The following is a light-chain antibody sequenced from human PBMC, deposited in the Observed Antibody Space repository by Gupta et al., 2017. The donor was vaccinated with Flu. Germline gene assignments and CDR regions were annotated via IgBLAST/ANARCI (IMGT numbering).Light chain of an antibody. Sequence: SLGETATINCKSSQSVLFSSNNKIYLAWYQQKPGQPPKLLIYWASTRASGVPDRFSGSGSGTDFTLTISSLQAEDVAVYYCQQYDSTPLTFGQGTRLEIK. V-gene: IGKV4-1*01. CDR1: QSVLFSSNNKIY. J-gene: IGKJ5*01. CDR2: WAS. CDR3: QQYDSTPLT.